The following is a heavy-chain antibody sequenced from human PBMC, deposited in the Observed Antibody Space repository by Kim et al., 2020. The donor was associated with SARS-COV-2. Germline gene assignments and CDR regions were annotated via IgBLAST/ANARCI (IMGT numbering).Heavy chain of an antibody. CDR2: IYYSGST. CDR3: ARSGYSSEATFDY. D-gene: IGHD5-18*01. V-gene: IGHV4-39*01. Sequence: SETLSLTCTVSGGSISSSSYYWGWIRQPPGKGLEWIGSIYYSGSTYYNPSLKSRVTISVDTSKNQFSLKLSSVTAADTAVYYCARSGYSSEATFDYWGQGTLVTVSS. CDR1: GGSISSSSYY. J-gene: IGHJ4*02.